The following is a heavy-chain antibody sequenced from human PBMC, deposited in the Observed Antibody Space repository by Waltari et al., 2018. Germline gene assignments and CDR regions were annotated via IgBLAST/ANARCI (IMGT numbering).Heavy chain of an antibody. Sequence: QVQLVESGGGVVQPGRSLRLSCAASGFTFSSYAMHWVRQAPGRGLEWVAVISYDGSNKYDADSVKGRFTISRDNSKNTLYLQMNSLRAEDTTVYYCARDGYGDYVEYYYGMDVWGQGTTVTVSS. CDR1: GFTFSSYA. CDR3: ARDGYGDYVEYYYGMDV. J-gene: IGHJ6*02. CDR2: ISYDGSNK. D-gene: IGHD4-17*01. V-gene: IGHV3-30-3*01.